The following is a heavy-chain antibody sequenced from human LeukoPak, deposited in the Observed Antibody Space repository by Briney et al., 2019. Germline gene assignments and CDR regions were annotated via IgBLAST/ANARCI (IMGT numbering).Heavy chain of an antibody. J-gene: IGHJ4*02. D-gene: IGHD3-16*01. CDR2: IRYDATTK. V-gene: IGHV3-30*02. CDR1: GFTFSNYG. Sequence: GGSLRLSCAASGFTFSNYGMHWVRQAPGKGLEWVAFIRYDATTKYYADSVKGRFTMSRDNSKNTLFLQMDSLRVEDTAVYYCAKDKIWGEDYFDYWGQGTLVTVSS. CDR3: AKDKIWGEDYFDY.